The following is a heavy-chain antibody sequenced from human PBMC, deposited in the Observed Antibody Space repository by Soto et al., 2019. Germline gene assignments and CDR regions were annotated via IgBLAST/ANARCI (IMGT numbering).Heavy chain of an antibody. V-gene: IGHV1-18*04. Sequence: GASVKVSCKASGYTFTSYGISWVRQAPGQGLEWMGWISAYNGNTNYAQKLQGRVTMTTDTSTSTAYVELRSLRSDDTAVYYCARGGGVVVPAATFDYWGQGTLVTSPQ. D-gene: IGHD2-2*01. CDR2: ISAYNGNT. CDR1: GYTFTSYG. J-gene: IGHJ4*02. CDR3: ARGGGVVVPAATFDY.